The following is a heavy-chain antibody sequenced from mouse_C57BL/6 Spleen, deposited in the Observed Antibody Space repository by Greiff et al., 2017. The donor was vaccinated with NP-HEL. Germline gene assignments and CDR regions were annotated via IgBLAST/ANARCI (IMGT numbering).Heavy chain of an antibody. Sequence: QVQLQQSGPELVKPGASVKISCKASGYAFSSSWMNWVKQRPGKGLEWIGRIYPGDGDTNYNGKFKGKATLTADKSSSTAYMQLSSLTSEDSAVYFCASPMVTADYWGQGTTLTVSS. J-gene: IGHJ2*01. CDR1: GYAFSSSW. CDR3: ASPMVTADY. V-gene: IGHV1-82*01. D-gene: IGHD2-2*01. CDR2: IYPGDGDT.